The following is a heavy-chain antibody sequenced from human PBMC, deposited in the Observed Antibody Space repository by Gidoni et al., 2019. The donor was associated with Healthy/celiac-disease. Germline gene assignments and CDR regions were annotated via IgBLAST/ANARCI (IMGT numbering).Heavy chain of an antibody. V-gene: IGHV3-21*01. Sequence: VKLVEPGGGLVNAGGYLSLSCAASAFTFSSYSMNWVRQAPGKGLEWVSSISSSSSYINYADSVKGRFTISRDNAKNSLYLQMNSLRAEDTAVYYCAREGESSSSSLGYWGQGTLVTVSS. J-gene: IGHJ4*02. CDR1: AFTFSSYS. CDR3: AREGESSSSSLGY. CDR2: ISSSSSYI. D-gene: IGHD6-13*01.